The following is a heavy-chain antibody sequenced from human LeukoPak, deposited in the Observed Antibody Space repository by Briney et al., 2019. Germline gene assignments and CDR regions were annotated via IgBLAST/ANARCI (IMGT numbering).Heavy chain of an antibody. CDR2: INHSGST. J-gene: IGHJ4*02. CDR3: ARGIVPDY. Sequence: SSETLSLTCAVYGGSFSGYYWSWIRQPPGKGLEWIGEINHSGSTNYNPSLKSRVTISVDTSKNQFSLKLSSVTAADTAVYYCARGIVPDYWGQGTLVTVSS. CDR1: GGSFSGYY. V-gene: IGHV4-34*01. D-gene: IGHD6-6*01.